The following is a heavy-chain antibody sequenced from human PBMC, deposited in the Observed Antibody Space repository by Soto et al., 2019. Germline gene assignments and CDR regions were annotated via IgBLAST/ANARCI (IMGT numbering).Heavy chain of an antibody. Sequence: EVQLLESGGGLVQPGGSLRLSCAASGFTFSSYAMSWVRQAPGKGLEWVSAISGSGGSTYYADSVKGRFTISRDNSKKTLYLQMNSLRAEDTAVYYCAKRVNFWSGYFDYWGQGTLVTVSS. J-gene: IGHJ4*02. CDR1: GFTFSSYA. V-gene: IGHV3-23*01. D-gene: IGHD3-3*01. CDR3: AKRVNFWSGYFDY. CDR2: ISGSGGST.